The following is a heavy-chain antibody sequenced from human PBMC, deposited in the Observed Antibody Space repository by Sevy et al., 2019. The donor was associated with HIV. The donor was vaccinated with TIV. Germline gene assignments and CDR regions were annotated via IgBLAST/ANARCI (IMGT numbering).Heavy chain of an antibody. V-gene: IGHV4-31*03. CDR1: GGSISSGGYY. CDR2: IYYSGST. Sequence: TLSLTCTVSGGSISSGGYYWSWIRQHPGKGLEWIGYIYYSGSTYYNPSLKSRVTISVDTSKNQFSLKLSSVTAADTAVYYCARARIPSNWFDPWGQGTLVTVSS. D-gene: IGHD2-15*01. CDR3: ARARIPSNWFDP. J-gene: IGHJ5*02.